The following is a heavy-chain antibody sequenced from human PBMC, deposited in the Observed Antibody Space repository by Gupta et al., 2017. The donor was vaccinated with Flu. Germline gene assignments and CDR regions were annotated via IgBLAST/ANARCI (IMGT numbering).Heavy chain of an antibody. J-gene: IGHJ6*03. V-gene: IGHV3-23*01. CDR2: MSGSAGIT. D-gene: IGHD2-21*01. CDR3: AKVVXFLPHAYNYHMDV. Sequence: AMNWARQGPGRGLEWVSGMSGSAGITYYADSVRGRFSISRDNSKNTLYLQMNSLRGEDTAXYXCAKVVXFLPHAYNYHMDVWGKGTTVTVSS. CDR1: A.